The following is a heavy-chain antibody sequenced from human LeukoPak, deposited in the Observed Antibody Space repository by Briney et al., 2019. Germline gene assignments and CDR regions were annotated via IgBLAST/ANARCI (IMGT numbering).Heavy chain of an antibody. CDR1: GFTVSTNY. V-gene: IGHV3-53*04. J-gene: IGHJ4*02. CDR3: ARGGDYGGVFYFFDH. CDR2: LFGGGST. D-gene: IGHD4-23*01. Sequence: GGSLRLSCAASGFTVSTNYMSWVRQAPGKGPEWLSVLFGGGSTYYADSVKGRFTISRHNSRNTLYLQMNSLEPEDTAVYYCARGGDYGGVFYFFDHWGQGTLVTVSS.